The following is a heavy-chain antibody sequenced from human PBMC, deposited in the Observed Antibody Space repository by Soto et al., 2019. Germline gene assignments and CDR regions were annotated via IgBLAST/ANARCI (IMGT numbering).Heavy chain of an antibody. J-gene: IGHJ6*02. V-gene: IGHV5-51*01. D-gene: IGHD3-9*01. CDR3: ARLGALYDILTGSIHYGMDV. Sequence: GESLKISCKGSVYSFTSCWIGWVRQMPGKGLEWMGIIYPGDSDTGYSPSFQGQVTISADKSISTAYLQWSSLKASDTAMYYCARLGALYDILTGSIHYGMDVWGQGTTVTVSS. CDR1: VYSFTSCW. CDR2: IYPGDSDT.